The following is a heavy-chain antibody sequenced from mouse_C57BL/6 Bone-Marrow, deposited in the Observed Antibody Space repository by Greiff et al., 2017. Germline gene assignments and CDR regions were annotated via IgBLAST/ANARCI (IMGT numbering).Heavy chain of an antibody. J-gene: IGHJ4*01. D-gene: IGHD2-4*01. CDR1: GYTFTSYW. Sequence: QVQLQQSGAELVKPGASVKMSCKASGYTFTSYWITWVKQRPGQGLEWIGDIYPGSGSTNYNEKFKSKDTLTVDTSSSTAYMQLSSLTSEDSAVYYCARAYYDYDGWEDYWGQGTSVTVSS. CDR3: ARAYYDYDGWEDY. V-gene: IGHV1-55*01. CDR2: IYPGSGST.